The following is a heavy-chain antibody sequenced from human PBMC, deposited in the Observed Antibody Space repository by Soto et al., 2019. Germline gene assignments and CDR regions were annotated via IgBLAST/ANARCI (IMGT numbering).Heavy chain of an antibody. CDR2: ISSSSGAI. Sequence: EVQLVESGGGLVQPGGSLRLSCAASGFSFSTYGMNWVRQAPGKGLEWVSYISSSSGAIYYADSVKGRFTISRDNAKNSLYLQMNSLRAEDTAVYYCARGGSIAARPRSLDYWGQGTLVTVSS. CDR3: ARGGSIAARPRSLDY. V-gene: IGHV3-48*04. J-gene: IGHJ4*02. CDR1: GFSFSTYG. D-gene: IGHD6-6*01.